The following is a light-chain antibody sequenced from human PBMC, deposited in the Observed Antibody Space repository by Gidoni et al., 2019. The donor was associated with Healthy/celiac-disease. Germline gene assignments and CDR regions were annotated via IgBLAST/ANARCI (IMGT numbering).Light chain of an antibody. CDR1: QSVSSSY. CDR3: QQYGSSPPIT. V-gene: IGKV3-20*01. Sequence: EIVLTQSPGTLSLSPGERATLSCMASQSVSSSYLAWYQQKPGQAPRLLIYGAASRATGSPDRFSGSGSGTDFTLTISRLEPEDFAVYYCQQYGSSPPITFGQGTRLEIK. CDR2: GAA. J-gene: IGKJ5*01.